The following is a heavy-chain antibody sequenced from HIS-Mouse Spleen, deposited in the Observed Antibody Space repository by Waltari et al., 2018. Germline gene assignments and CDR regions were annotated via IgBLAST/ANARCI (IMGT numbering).Heavy chain of an antibody. J-gene: IGHJ4*02. V-gene: IGHV3-30*18. CDR3: AKDKHHAFDY. Sequence: QVHLVESGGVVLQPVGSLILSSPASGCTFRSFGTSWVRQAPGKGLEWVAVISYDGSNKYYADSVKGRFTISRDNSKNTLYLQMNSLRAEDTAVYYCAKDKHHAFDYWAREPWSPSPQ. CDR2: ISYDGSNK. CDR1: GCTFRSFG.